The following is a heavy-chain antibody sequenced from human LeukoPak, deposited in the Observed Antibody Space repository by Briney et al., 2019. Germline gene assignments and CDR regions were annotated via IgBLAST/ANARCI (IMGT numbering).Heavy chain of an antibody. CDR1: GGSFSGYY. CDR2: INHSGST. Sequence: SETLSHTCAVYGGSFSGYYWSWIRQPPGKGPEWIGEINHSGSTNYNPSLKSRVTISVDTSKNQFSLKLSSVTAADTAVYYCARMVRYGSGSYPPAPFDYWGQGTLVTVSS. D-gene: IGHD3-10*01. J-gene: IGHJ4*02. V-gene: IGHV4-34*01. CDR3: ARMVRYGSGSYPPAPFDY.